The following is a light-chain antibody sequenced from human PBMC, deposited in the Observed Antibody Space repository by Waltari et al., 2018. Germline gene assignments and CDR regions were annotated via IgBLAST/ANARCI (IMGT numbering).Light chain of an antibody. CDR3: QHYEMLPVT. V-gene: IGKV3-20*01. CDR1: QRISKY. J-gene: IGKJ1*01. Sequence: EIVLTQSPGTLSLSPGERATLSCRASQRISKYLAWFQQTPGQAPRLLIYHASSRAAGIPDWVRCSWAETDCSLSISSVEPEDFAVYYCQHYEMLPVTYGQGAKGEIK. CDR2: HAS.